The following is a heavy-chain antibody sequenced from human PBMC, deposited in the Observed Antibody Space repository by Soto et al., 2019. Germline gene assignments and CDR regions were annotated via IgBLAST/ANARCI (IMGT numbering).Heavy chain of an antibody. Sequence: GGCLRLSCAASGFTFSSYSMNWVRQAPGKGLEWVSSISSSSSYIYYADSVKGRFTISRDNAKNSLYLQMNSLRAEDTAVYYCARAYNFNIYHFFDYWGQGALVTSPQ. V-gene: IGHV3-21*01. CDR2: ISSSSSYI. CDR1: GFTFSSYS. J-gene: IGHJ4*02. D-gene: IGHD1-20*01. CDR3: ARAYNFNIYHFFDY.